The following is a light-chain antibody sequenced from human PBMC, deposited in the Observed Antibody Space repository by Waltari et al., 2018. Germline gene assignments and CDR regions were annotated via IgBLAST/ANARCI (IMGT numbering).Light chain of an antibody. V-gene: IGKV3-20*01. CDR2: ATS. CDR1: QSVSRSY. Sequence: EIVLTQSPGTLSLSPGERATLSCRASQSVSRSYLAWYQQKPGQAPRVLIYATSTRATGIPDRLSGSGSGTDFTLTISRLEPEDFAVYYCQQYDSPFSTYTFGQGTKLEIK. CDR3: QQYDSPFSTYT. J-gene: IGKJ2*01.